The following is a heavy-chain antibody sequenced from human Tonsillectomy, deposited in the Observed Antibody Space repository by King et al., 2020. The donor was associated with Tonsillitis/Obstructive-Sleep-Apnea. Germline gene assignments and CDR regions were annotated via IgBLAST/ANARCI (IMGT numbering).Heavy chain of an antibody. Sequence: QLQESGPGLVKPSETLSLTCTVSGGSVSSGSYYWTWIRQPPGKGLEWIGYVYYSGSTNYNPPLKSRVTISVDTSKNQFSLKLSSVTAADTAVYYCAGSLTEYYFDYWGQGTLVTVSS. CDR2: VYYSGST. CDR3: AGSLTEYYFDY. CDR1: GGSVSSGSYY. J-gene: IGHJ4*02. D-gene: IGHD2/OR15-2a*01. V-gene: IGHV4-61*01.